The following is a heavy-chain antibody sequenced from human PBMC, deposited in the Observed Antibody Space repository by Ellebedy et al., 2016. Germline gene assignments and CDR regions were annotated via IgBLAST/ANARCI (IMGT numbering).Heavy chain of an antibody. CDR1: GFTFSSYG. J-gene: IGHJ4*02. CDR3: ARVEWELPFDY. CDR2: ISYDGSNK. Sequence: GGSLRLSXAASGFTFSSYGMHWVRQAPGKGLEWVAVISYDGSNKYYADSVKGRFTISRDNSKNTLYLQMNSLRAGDTAVYYCARVEWELPFDYWGQGTLVTVSS. D-gene: IGHD1-26*01. V-gene: IGHV3-30*03.